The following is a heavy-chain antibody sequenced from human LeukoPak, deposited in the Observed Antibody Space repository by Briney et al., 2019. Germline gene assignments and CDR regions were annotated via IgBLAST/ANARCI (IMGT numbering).Heavy chain of an antibody. D-gene: IGHD2-21*02. Sequence: PSETLSLTCTVSGGSISSSSYYWGWIRQPPGKGLEWIGYIYYSGSTYYNPSLKSRVTISVDTSKNQFSLKLSSVTAADTAVYYCARVTSPTATPRYYFDYWGQGTLVTVSS. CDR3: ARVTSPTATPRYYFDY. J-gene: IGHJ4*02. CDR1: GGSISSSSYY. V-gene: IGHV4-31*03. CDR2: IYYSGST.